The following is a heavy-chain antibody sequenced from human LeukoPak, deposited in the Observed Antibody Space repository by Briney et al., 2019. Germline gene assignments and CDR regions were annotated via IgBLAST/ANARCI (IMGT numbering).Heavy chain of an antibody. D-gene: IGHD3-10*01. CDR1: GFTFSTYA. V-gene: IGHV3-23*01. Sequence: GGSLRLSCAASGFTFSTYAMSWVRQAPGKGVEWVSAMSVSGGSTYYADSVKGRFTISRDNSKNTLYLQMNSLRAEDTALYYCAKGRISMVRGDFFDYWGQGTLVTVSS. J-gene: IGHJ4*02. CDR3: AKGRISMVRGDFFDY. CDR2: MSVSGGST.